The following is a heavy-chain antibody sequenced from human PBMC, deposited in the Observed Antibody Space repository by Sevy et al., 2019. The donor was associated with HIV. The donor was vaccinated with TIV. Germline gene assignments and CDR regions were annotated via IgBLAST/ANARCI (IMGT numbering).Heavy chain of an antibody. CDR3: ARDLFSGGNAVYGY. Sequence: GGSLRLSCAASGFTFSDYAMHWVRQAPGKGLEWVALISSDGSNEYYGDSVKGRFTISRDNAENSLYLQMNSVRAEDTAVYYCARDLFSGGNAVYGYWGQGTLVTVSS. V-gene: IGHV3-30*04. J-gene: IGHJ4*02. CDR2: ISSDGSNE. D-gene: IGHD2-15*01. CDR1: GFTFSDYA.